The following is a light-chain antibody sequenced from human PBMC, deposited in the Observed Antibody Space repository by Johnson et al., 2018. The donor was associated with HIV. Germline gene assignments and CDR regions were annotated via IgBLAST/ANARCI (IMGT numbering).Light chain of an antibody. Sequence: LTQPPSMSAAPGQKVTISCSGSSSNIGNNYVSWYQQLPGTAPKLLIYENNKRPSGIPDRFSDSQSGPSAPLAIPGLQTGDEADYYCGTWDTSLGAQYVFGSGTKVTVL. CDR2: ENN. CDR1: SSNIGNNY. J-gene: IGLJ1*01. CDR3: GTWDTSLGAQYV. V-gene: IGLV1-51*02.